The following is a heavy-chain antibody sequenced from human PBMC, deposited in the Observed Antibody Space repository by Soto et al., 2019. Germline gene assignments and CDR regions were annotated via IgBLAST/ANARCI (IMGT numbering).Heavy chain of an antibody. CDR1: GFTVSTNY. V-gene: IGHV3-53*01. Sequence: GGSLRLSCAASGFTVSTNYMSWVRQAPGKGLEWVSLIYSGGSTYYADSVKGRFTISSDNSKNTLYLQMNSLRAEDTAVYYCTTERHDYDYFDYWGQGTLVTVSS. CDR2: IYSGGST. CDR3: TTERHDYDYFDY. D-gene: IGHD4-17*01. J-gene: IGHJ4*02.